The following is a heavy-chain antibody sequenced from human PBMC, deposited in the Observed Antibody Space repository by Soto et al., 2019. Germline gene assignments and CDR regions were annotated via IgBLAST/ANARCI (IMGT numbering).Heavy chain of an antibody. V-gene: IGHV3-30*18. Sequence: GGSLRLSCAASGFTFNNYGIHWVRQAPGKGLEWVAVISNDGDDKYYADSVKGRFTISRDNSRNTLYLQMSSLRPEDTAMYYCAKEGIELWSAFDYWGQGTLVTVSS. CDR3: AKEGIELWSAFDY. CDR1: GFTFNNYG. CDR2: ISNDGDDK. D-gene: IGHD5-18*01. J-gene: IGHJ4*02.